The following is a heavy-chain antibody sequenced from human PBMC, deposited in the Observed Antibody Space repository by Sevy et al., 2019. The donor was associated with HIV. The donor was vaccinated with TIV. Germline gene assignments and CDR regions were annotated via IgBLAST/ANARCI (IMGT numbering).Heavy chain of an antibody. D-gene: IGHD3-10*01. CDR2: INSDGSST. CDR1: GFTFSSYW. CDR3: AREGSGPSYWYTWFDP. Sequence: GGSLRLSCAVSGFTFSSYWMDWVRQAPGKGLVWVSRINSDGSSTTYADSVKGRFTISRDNAKNMLYLQMNSLRAEDTAAYYCAREGSGPSYWYTWFDPWGQGTLVTVSS. J-gene: IGHJ5*02. V-gene: IGHV3-74*01.